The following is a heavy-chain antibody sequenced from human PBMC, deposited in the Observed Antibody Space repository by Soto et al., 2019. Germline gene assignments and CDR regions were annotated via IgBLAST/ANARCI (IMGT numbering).Heavy chain of an antibody. J-gene: IGHJ5*02. CDR3: ARDLSGCSGGSCYLNWFDP. CDR1: GFTVSSNY. Sequence: GGSLRLSCAASGFTVSSNYMSWVRQAPGKGLEWVSVIYSGGSTYYADSVKGRFTISRDNSKNTLYLQMNSLRAEDTAVYYCARDLSGCSGGSCYLNWFDPWGQGTLVTVSS. V-gene: IGHV3-66*01. D-gene: IGHD2-15*01. CDR2: IYSGGST.